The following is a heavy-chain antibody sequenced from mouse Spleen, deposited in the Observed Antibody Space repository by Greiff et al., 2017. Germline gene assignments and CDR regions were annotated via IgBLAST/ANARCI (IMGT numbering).Heavy chain of an antibody. V-gene: IGHV2-6-7*01. CDR1: GFSLTGYG. CDR3: ARVNWDDAMDY. D-gene: IGHD4-1*02. J-gene: IGHJ4*01. Sequence: QVQLKESGPGLVAPSQSLSITCTVSGFSLTGYGVNWVRQPPGKGLEWLGMIWGDGSTDYNSALKSRLSISKDNSKSQVFLKMNGLQTDDTARYYCARVNWDDAMDYWGQGTSVTVSS. CDR2: IWGDGST.